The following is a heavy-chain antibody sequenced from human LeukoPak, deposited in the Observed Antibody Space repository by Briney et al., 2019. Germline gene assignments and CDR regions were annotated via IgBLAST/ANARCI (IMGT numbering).Heavy chain of an antibody. CDR2: ISSSSSTI. V-gene: IGHV3-48*01. Sequence: GGSLRLSCAASGFTFSSYSMNWVRQAPGKGREWVSYISSSSSTIYYADSVKGRFTISRDNAKNSLYLQMNSLRAEDTAVYYCARDSALDTAMDTFDYWGQGTLVTVSS. CDR3: ARDSALDTAMDTFDY. J-gene: IGHJ4*02. D-gene: IGHD5-18*01. CDR1: GFTFSSYS.